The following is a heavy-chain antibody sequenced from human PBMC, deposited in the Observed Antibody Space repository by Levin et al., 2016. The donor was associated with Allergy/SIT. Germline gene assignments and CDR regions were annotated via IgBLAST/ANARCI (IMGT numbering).Heavy chain of an antibody. D-gene: IGHD5-24*01. CDR2: IYYSGST. CDR3: ARNQRGMATIDY. J-gene: IGHJ4*02. V-gene: IGHV4-59*08. CDR1: GGSISSYY. Sequence: SETLSLTCTVSGGSISSYYWSWIRQPPGKGLEWIGYIYYSGSTNYNPSLKSRVTISVDTSKNQFSLKLSSVTAADTAVYYCARNQRGMATIDYWGQGTLVTVSS.